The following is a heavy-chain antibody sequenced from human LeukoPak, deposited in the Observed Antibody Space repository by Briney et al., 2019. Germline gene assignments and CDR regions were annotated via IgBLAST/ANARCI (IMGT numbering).Heavy chain of an antibody. CDR2: ISAYNGNT. CDR1: GYTFTSYG. CDR3: ARDYYDFWSGYYSDAFDI. D-gene: IGHD3-3*01. V-gene: IGHV1-18*01. Sequence: GASVKVSCKASGYTFTSYGISWVRQAPGQGLEWMGWISAYNGNTNYAQKLQGRVTMTTDTSTSTAYMELRSLRSDDTAVYYCARDYYDFWSGYYSDAFDIWGQGTMVTVSS. J-gene: IGHJ3*02.